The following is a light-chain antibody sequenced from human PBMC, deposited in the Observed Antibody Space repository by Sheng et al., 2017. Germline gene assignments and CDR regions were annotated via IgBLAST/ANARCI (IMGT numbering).Light chain of an antibody. J-gene: IGKJ5*01. V-gene: IGKV4-1*01. Sequence: DIVMTQSPDSLAVFLGERATINCKSSQSVFYDSNNKHYLAWFQQKSGQPPKLLIYGASTRESGVPDRFSGSGSGTDFTLTISSLQAEDVAVYFCQQYHSAPITFGQGTRLEIK. CDR2: GAS. CDR3: QQYHSAPIT. CDR1: QSVFYDSNNKHY.